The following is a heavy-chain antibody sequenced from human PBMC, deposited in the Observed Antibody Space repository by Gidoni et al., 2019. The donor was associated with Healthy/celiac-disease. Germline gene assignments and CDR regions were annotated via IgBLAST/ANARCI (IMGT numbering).Heavy chain of an antibody. CDR3: ARRGRGYSYGYGGAFDI. D-gene: IGHD5-18*01. J-gene: IGHJ3*02. CDR2: INHSGST. Sequence: QVQLQQWGAGLLNPSDTLSLTCAVYGVSFRGYYWSWIRQPPGKGLEWIGEINHSGSTNYNPSLKSRVTISVDTSKNKFSLKLSSGTAADTAVYYWARRGRGYSYGYGGAFDIWGQGTMVTVSS. CDR1: GVSFRGYY. V-gene: IGHV4-34*01.